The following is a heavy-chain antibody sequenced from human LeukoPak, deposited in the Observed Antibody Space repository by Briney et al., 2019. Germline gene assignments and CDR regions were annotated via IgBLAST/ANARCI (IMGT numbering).Heavy chain of an antibody. CDR3: AKIDYGDYGVA. D-gene: IGHD4-17*01. CDR1: XXDHX. Sequence: XXDHXXHWVRQXPGKGLEWVSGISWNSVSIGYADSVKGRFTISRDNAKNSLYLLMNSLRAEDTALYFCAKIDYGDYGVAWGQGTLVTVSS. V-gene: IGHV3-9*01. J-gene: IGHJ5*02. CDR2: ISWNSVSI.